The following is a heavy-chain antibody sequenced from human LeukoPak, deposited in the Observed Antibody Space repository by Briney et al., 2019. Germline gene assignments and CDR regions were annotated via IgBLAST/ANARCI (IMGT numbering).Heavy chain of an antibody. V-gene: IGHV3-30*18. J-gene: IGHJ4*02. CDR2: ISYDGSNK. D-gene: IGHD3-9*01. CDR3: AKGPRRTAVLRYFDWLFGY. Sequence: GRSLRLSCAASGFTFSSYGMHWVRQAPGKGLEWVAVISYDGSNKYYADSVKGRFTISSDNSKNTLYLQMNSLRAEDTAVYYCAKGPRRTAVLRYFDWLFGYWGQGTLVTVSS. CDR1: GFTFSSYG.